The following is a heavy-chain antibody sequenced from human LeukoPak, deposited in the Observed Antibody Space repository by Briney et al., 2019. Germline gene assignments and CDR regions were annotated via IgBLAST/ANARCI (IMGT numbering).Heavy chain of an antibody. CDR1: GFTLDDYA. J-gene: IGHJ4*02. V-gene: IGHV3-9*01. CDR2: ISWNSGSI. CDR3: AKDIAAAAPYYFDY. D-gene: IGHD6-13*01. Sequence: GRSLRLPCAASGFTLDDYAMPWVRQAPGKGLVWVSGISWNSGSIGYADSVKGRFTISRDNAKNSLYLQMNSLRAEDTALYYCAKDIAAAAPYYFDYWGQGTLVTVSS.